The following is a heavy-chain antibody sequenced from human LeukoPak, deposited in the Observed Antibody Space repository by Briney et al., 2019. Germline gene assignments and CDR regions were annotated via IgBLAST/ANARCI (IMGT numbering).Heavy chain of an antibody. Sequence: GASVTVSCKASGYIFTTYSIHWVRQAPGQGLEWMGRINPRGDATIYAQKFEGRVTMTSDTSTTTVYMELSSLRSEDTGLYYCARKWSSRDWFDPWGQGTLVTVSS. CDR1: GYIFTTYS. CDR2: INPRGDAT. D-gene: IGHD2-8*01. CDR3: ARKWSSRDWFDP. V-gene: IGHV1-46*01. J-gene: IGHJ5*02.